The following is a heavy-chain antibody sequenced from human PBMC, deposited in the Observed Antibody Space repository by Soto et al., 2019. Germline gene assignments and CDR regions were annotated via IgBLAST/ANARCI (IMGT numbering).Heavy chain of an antibody. CDR1: GYTFTNYG. CDR3: AMLYGGYGMDV. D-gene: IGHD3-3*01. CDR2: ISAYNGYT. J-gene: IGHJ6*02. V-gene: IGHV1-18*04. Sequence: ASVKVSCKASGYTFTNYGLNWVRQAPGQGLEWMGWISAYNGYTNYAQKLQGRVTMTTDTSTSTAYMELRSLRSDDTAVYYCAMLYGGYGMDVWGQGTTVTVS.